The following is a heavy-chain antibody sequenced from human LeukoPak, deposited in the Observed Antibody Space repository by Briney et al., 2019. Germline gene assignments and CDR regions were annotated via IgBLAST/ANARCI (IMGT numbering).Heavy chain of an antibody. V-gene: IGHV4-4*07. CDR1: GGSISSYY. J-gene: IGHJ4*02. CDR3: ARVRISSGSYYFDY. Sequence: SETLSLTCTVSGGSISSYYWSWIRQPAGKGLEWIGRIYTSGSTNYNPSLKSRVTMSVDTSKNQFSLKLSSVTAADTAVYYRARVRISSGSYYFDYWGQGTLVTVSS. CDR2: IYTSGST. D-gene: IGHD1-26*01.